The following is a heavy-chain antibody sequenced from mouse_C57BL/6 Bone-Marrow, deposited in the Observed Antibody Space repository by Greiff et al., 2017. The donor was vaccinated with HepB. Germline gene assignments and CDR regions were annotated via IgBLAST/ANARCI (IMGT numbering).Heavy chain of an antibody. D-gene: IGHD3-2*02. V-gene: IGHV1-76*01. CDR2: IYPGSGNT. CDR1: GYTFTDYY. J-gene: IGHJ2*01. Sequence: QVQLQQSGAELVRPGASVKLSCKASGYTFTDYYINWVKQRPGQGLEWIARIYPGSGNTYYNEKFKGKATLTAEKSSSTAYMQLSSLTSEDSAVYFCARSWLSLDYWGQGTTLTVSS. CDR3: ARSWLSLDY.